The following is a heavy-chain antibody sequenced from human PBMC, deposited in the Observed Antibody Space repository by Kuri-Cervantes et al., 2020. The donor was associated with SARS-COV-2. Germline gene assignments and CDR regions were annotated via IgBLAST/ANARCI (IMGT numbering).Heavy chain of an antibody. CDR3: ARHRMADAFDI. J-gene: IGHJ3*02. CDR2: IYHSGST. CDR1: GYSISSGYY. D-gene: IGHD2-8*01. Sequence: SETLSLTCTVSGYSISSGYYWGWIRQPPGKGLEWIGSIYHSGSTYYNPSLKSRVTISVDTSKNQFSLKLSSVTAADTAVYYCARHRMADAFDIWGQETMVTVSS. V-gene: IGHV4-38-2*02.